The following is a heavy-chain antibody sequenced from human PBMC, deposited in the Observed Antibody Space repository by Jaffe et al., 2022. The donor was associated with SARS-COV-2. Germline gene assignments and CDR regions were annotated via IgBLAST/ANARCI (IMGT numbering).Heavy chain of an antibody. CDR1: GFTFSDSN. CDR2: ISSSTTTM. Sequence: EVQLVESGGGLVQPGGSLTLSCAASGFTFSDSNMNWVRQAPGRGLEWVSYISSSTTTMYYADSVKGRFTISRDNGKNSLYLQMNSLRDEDTAVYYCARDKALRGATYWYFDLWGRGTLVTVSS. D-gene: IGHD1-26*01. J-gene: IGHJ2*01. V-gene: IGHV3-48*02. CDR3: ARDKALRGATYWYFDL.